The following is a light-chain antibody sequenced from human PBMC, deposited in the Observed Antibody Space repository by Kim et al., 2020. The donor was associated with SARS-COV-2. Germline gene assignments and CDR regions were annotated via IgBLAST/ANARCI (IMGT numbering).Light chain of an antibody. J-gene: IGLJ2*01. Sequence: GQSVTVSSTGNSSDVGSYNRVSWYQQPPGTAPKVMIYEVSNRPSGVPDRFSGSKSCNTASLTISGLQAEDEADYYCSSYTSSNTVVFGVGTQLTVL. CDR2: EVS. CDR3: SSYTSSNTVV. V-gene: IGLV2-18*02. CDR1: SSDVGSYNR.